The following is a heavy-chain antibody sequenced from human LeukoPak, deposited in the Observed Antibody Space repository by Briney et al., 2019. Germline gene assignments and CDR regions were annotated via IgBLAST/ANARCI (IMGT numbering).Heavy chain of an antibody. Sequence: SETLSLTCTVSGDSISSYYWSWIRQPPGKGLEWIGYIYYSGSTNYNPSLKSRVTISVDTSKNQFSLKLSSVTAADTAVYYCARGTTAMVNDYWGQGTLVTVSS. J-gene: IGHJ4*02. CDR3: ARGTTAMVNDY. D-gene: IGHD5-18*01. V-gene: IGHV4-59*01. CDR1: GDSISSYY. CDR2: IYYSGST.